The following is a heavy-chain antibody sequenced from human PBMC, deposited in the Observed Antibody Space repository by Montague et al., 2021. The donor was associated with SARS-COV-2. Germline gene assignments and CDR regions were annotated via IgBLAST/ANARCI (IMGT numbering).Heavy chain of an antibody. D-gene: IGHD2-15*01. V-gene: IGHV3-33*01. CDR3: TRILSYYYGMDV. J-gene: IGHJ6*02. Sequence: SPRLSCAASGFTFSSYGMHWVRQAPGKGLEWVAVIWYDGSNKYYADSVKGRFTISRDNSKNTLYLQMNSLRAEDTAVYYCTRILSYYYGMDVWGQGTTVTVS. CDR2: IWYDGSNK. CDR1: GFTFSSYG.